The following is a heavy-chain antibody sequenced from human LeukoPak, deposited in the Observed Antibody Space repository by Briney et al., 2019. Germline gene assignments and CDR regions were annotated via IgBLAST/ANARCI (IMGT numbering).Heavy chain of an antibody. CDR1: GGSISTSGYY. Sequence: SETLSLTCTVSGGSISTSGYYWGWIRQPPGKGLEWIGSIYYSGSTYYNPSLKSRVTISVDTSKNQFSLKLSSVTAADTAVYYCARRAPRGLGLYYYDSSGYSKKGYYFDYWGQGTLVTVSS. D-gene: IGHD3-22*01. CDR2: IYYSGST. J-gene: IGHJ4*02. CDR3: ARRAPRGLGLYYYDSSGYSKKGYYFDY. V-gene: IGHV4-39*07.